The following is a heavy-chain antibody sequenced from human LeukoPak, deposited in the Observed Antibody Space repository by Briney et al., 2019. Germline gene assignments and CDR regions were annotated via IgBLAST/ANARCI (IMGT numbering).Heavy chain of an antibody. CDR1: GFTFNSYM. Sequence: GGSLRLSCSASGFTFNSYMMHWVRQGPGKGLVWASRVSNDGSSTAYADSVRGRFTISRDNAKNTLYLQMNSLRAEDTAVYYCVGAAADTTPRPWGQGTLVTVSS. CDR3: VGAAADTTPRP. V-gene: IGHV3-74*01. CDR2: VSNDGSST. D-gene: IGHD6-13*01. J-gene: IGHJ4*02.